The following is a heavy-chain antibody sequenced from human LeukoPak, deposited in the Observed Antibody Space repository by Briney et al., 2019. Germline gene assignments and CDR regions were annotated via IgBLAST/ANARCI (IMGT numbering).Heavy chain of an antibody. CDR1: GGSISSYY. D-gene: IGHD6-13*01. Sequence: SETLPLTRTVSGGSISSYYWSWIRQPPGKGLEWIGYIYYSGSTNYNPSLKSRVTMSVDTSKNQFSLKLSSVTAADTAVYYCARPRIAAAHDAFDIWGQGTMVTVSS. V-gene: IGHV4-59*08. CDR2: IYYSGST. CDR3: ARPRIAAAHDAFDI. J-gene: IGHJ3*02.